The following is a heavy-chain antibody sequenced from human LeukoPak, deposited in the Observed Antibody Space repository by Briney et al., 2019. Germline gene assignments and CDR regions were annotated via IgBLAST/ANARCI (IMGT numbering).Heavy chain of an antibody. Sequence: GGSLRLSCAASGFTFDDYAMHWVRQAPGKGLEWVSAINWNSGNIGYADSVKGRFTISRDNAKNSLYLQMNSLRAEDMALYYCAELGITMIGGVWGKGTTVTISS. CDR1: GFTFDDYA. CDR2: INWNSGNI. CDR3: AELGITMIGGV. D-gene: IGHD3-10*02. V-gene: IGHV3-9*03. J-gene: IGHJ6*04.